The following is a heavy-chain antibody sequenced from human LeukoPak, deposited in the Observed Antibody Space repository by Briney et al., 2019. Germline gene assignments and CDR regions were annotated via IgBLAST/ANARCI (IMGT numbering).Heavy chain of an antibody. Sequence: QAGGSLRLSCAASGFTFSSYGMHWVRQAPGKGLEWVAVISYDGSNKYYADSVKGRFTISRDNSKNTLYLQMNSLRAEDTAVYYCAKDLDYYDSSGYYLHWGQGTLVTVSS. CDR2: ISYDGSNK. CDR1: GFTFSSYG. D-gene: IGHD3-22*01. CDR3: AKDLDYYDSSGYYLH. J-gene: IGHJ4*02. V-gene: IGHV3-30*18.